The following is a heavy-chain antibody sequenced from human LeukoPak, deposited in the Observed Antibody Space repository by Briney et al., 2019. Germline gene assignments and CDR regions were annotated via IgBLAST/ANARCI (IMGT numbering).Heavy chain of an antibody. CDR1: GLTFSSNA. J-gene: IGHJ4*02. V-gene: IGHV3-23*01. CDR3: AKAYGSSGYYQLPIDF. Sequence: GGSLRLSCAASGLTFSSNAMTWVRQAPGKGLECVSAITGSGGTTYYADSVKGRFTISRDNSKNTLYLQMNSLRAEDTAVYYCAKAYGSSGYYQLPIDFWGQGTLVTVSS. D-gene: IGHD3-22*01. CDR2: ITGSGGTT.